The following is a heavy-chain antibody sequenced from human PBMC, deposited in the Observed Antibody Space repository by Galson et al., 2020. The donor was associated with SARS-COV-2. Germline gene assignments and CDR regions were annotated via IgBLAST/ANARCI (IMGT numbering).Heavy chain of an antibody. Sequence: ETGGSLRLSCAASGFTISTYSMNWVRQPQGKGLERVSFISSSNSYIYYADPVKGRFTISRDNAKNSLYLQMNSLRAEDTAVYYCARAQLRTVCGVVTEALDALDLWGQGTMVTVSS. V-gene: IGHV3-21*01. D-gene: IGHD3-3*01. CDR2: ISSSNSYI. CDR1: GFTISTYS. J-gene: IGHJ3*01. CDR3: ARAQLRTVCGVVTEALDALDL.